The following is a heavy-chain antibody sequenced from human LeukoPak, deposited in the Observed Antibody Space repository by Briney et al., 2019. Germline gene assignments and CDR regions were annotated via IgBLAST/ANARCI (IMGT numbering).Heavy chain of an antibody. D-gene: IGHD2-2*01. CDR2: IFYNEGT. J-gene: IGHJ3*02. Sequence: SSETLSLTCTVSSGSFRTYYWSWIRQPPGKGLEWIGYIFYNEGTSYNPSLKSRVTISVDTSNNQLSLRVNSVTAADTAMYYCVKSNSRYQPWTLDIWGRGTMVTVSS. CDR1: SGSFRTYY. V-gene: IGHV4-59*01. CDR3: VKSNSRYQPWTLDI.